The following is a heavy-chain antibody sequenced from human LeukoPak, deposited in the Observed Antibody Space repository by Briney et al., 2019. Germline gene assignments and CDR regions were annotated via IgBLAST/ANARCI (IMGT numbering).Heavy chain of an antibody. V-gene: IGHV3-23*01. Sequence: PGGSLRLSCAVSGITLSNYGMTWVRQAPGKGLEWVAGISGSGGGTNYADFVKGRFTISRDNSKNTLYLQMNSLRAEDTAVYFCAKRGVVIRVILVGFHKEAYYFDSWGQGALVTVSS. CDR2: ISGSGGGT. CDR1: GITLSNYG. CDR3: AKRGVVIRVILVGFHKEAYYFDS. D-gene: IGHD3-22*01. J-gene: IGHJ4*02.